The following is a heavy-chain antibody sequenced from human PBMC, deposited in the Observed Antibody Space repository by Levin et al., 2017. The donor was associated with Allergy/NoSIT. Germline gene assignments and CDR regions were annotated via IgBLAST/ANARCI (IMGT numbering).Heavy chain of an antibody. CDR2: INPNSGGT. CDR1: GYTFTGYY. CDR3: AREVDCGGDCYSHWFDP. D-gene: IGHD2-21*02. J-gene: IGHJ5*02. Sequence: GESLKISCKASGYTFTGYYMHWVRQAPGQGLEWMGWINPNSGGTNYAQKFQGRVTMTRDTSISTAYMELSRLRSDDTAVYYCAREVDCGGDCYSHWFDPWGQGTLVTVSS. V-gene: IGHV1-2*02.